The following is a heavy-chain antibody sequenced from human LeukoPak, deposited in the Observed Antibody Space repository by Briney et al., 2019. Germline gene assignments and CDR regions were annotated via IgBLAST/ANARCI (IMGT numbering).Heavy chain of an antibody. CDR3: ARGQASGSFIIDY. D-gene: IGHD3-10*01. V-gene: IGHV3-48*01. CDR2: IDSGSSSI. CDR1: GITLSSHS. Sequence: GGSLRLSCAASGITLSSHSMHWVRQAPGKGLEWVSFIDSGSSSIHYAASVQGRFTISRDNAKNSLYLQMDSLRAEDTAVYYCARGQASGSFIIDYWGQGTLATVSS. J-gene: IGHJ4*02.